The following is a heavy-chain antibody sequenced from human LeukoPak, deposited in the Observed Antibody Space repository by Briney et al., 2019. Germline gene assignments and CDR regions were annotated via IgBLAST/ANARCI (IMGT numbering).Heavy chain of an antibody. CDR2: VFPGGST. Sequence: SETLSLTCTVSGGSITGFFWTWIRRPVGKRLEWIGRVFPGGSTNYNPSLKNRVTFSVDKSKNQFSMRLTSVTAADTAVYYCARGDTGYCISTTCYGWRWFDSWGQGTPVTVSS. J-gene: IGHJ5*01. D-gene: IGHD2-2*03. CDR3: ARGDTGYCISTTCYGWRWFDS. CDR1: GGSITGFF. V-gene: IGHV4-4*07.